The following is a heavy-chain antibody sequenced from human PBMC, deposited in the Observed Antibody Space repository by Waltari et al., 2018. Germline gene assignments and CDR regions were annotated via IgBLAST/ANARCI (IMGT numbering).Heavy chain of an antibody. CDR2: MNPNSGNK. J-gene: IGHJ3*02. Sequence: QVQLVQSGAEVKKPGASVKVSCKASGYTFTSYDINWVRQATGQGIEWMGWMNPNSGNKGYAQKVQGRGTITRNTSISTAYMELSSMRSEDTAVYYCARAGGSEPDAFDIWGQGKMVTVSS. V-gene: IGHV1-8*03. CDR3: ARAGGSEPDAFDI. D-gene: IGHD3-10*01. CDR1: GYTFTSYD.